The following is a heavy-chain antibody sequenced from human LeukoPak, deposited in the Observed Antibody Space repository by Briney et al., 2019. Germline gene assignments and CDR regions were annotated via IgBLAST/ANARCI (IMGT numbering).Heavy chain of an antibody. Sequence: GGSLRLSCAASGFTFSSYGMHWVRQAPGKGLEWVAFIRYDGSNKYYADSVKGRFTISRDNSKSTLYLQMNSLRAEDTAVYYCAKDSGANIAVAGTDFDYWGQGTLVTVSS. V-gene: IGHV3-30*02. CDR3: AKDSGANIAVAGTDFDY. CDR2: IRYDGSNK. D-gene: IGHD6-19*01. CDR1: GFTFSSYG. J-gene: IGHJ4*02.